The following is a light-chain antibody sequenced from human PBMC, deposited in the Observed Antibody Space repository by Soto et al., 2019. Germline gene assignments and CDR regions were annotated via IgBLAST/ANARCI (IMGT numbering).Light chain of an antibody. J-gene: IGKJ1*01. Sequence: EIVLTQSPGTLSLSPGERATLSCRAIQSVSSSYLAWYQQKPGQAPRLLIYGASSRATGIPDRFSGSGSGTDFTLTISRLEPEDFAVYYCQQYGSSTWTFGPGTKV. CDR3: QQYGSSTWT. CDR2: GAS. CDR1: QSVSSSY. V-gene: IGKV3-20*01.